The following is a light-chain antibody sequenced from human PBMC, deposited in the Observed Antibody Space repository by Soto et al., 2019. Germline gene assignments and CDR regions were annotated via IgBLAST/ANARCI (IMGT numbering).Light chain of an antibody. CDR1: QGFTNY. CDR3: QKYNTAPYT. V-gene: IGKV1-27*01. Sequence: DVHINKSPSSLAASVGDTVTLTCRASQGFTNYLAWYQQKPGKAPKLLIYAASTLQSGVPPRFSGSGSGTHFTLTISSLQPEDAATYYCQKYNTAPYTFGQGTRLEIK. CDR2: AAS. J-gene: IGKJ5*01.